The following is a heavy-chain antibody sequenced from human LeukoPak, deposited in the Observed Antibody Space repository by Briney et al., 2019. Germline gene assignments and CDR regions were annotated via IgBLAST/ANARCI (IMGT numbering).Heavy chain of an antibody. CDR2: INHSGST. J-gene: IGHJ4*02. CDR3: ARARPIVGATTFDY. D-gene: IGHD1-26*01. CDR1: GGSFSGYY. Sequence: SETLSLTCAVYGGSFSGYYWSWIRQPPGKGLEWIGEINHSGSTNYNPSLKSRVTISVDTSKNQFSLKLSSVTAADTAVYYCARARPIVGATTFDYWGQRTLVTVSS. V-gene: IGHV4-34*01.